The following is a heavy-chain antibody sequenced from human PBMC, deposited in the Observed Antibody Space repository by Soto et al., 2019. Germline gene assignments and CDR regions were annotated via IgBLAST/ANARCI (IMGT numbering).Heavy chain of an antibody. CDR3: ARIRGSSQSDM. V-gene: IGHV1-8*01. CDR1: RYSIKTYD. D-gene: IGHD3-10*01. Sequence: GASVKLSSEALRYSIKTYDMNWARQATGQGLEWMGWMNTNSGNTGYAQEFQGRVSMTRDTFIDTAYMQLSSLTADDTAVYYCARIRGSSQSDMWGQGTLVTVSS. J-gene: IGHJ4*02. CDR2: MNTNSGNT.